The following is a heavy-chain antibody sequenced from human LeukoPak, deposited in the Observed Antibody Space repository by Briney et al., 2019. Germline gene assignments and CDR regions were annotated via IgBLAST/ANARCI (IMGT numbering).Heavy chain of an antibody. J-gene: IGHJ5*02. Sequence: GGSLRLSCAAPGFTFSSYAMHWVRQAPGKGLEWVAVISYDGSNKYYADSVKGRFTISRDNSKNTLYLQMNSLRAEDTAVYYCASTYSSERGWFDPWGQGTLVTVSS. V-gene: IGHV3-30*04. D-gene: IGHD6-25*01. CDR2: ISYDGSNK. CDR3: ASTYSSERGWFDP. CDR1: GFTFSSYA.